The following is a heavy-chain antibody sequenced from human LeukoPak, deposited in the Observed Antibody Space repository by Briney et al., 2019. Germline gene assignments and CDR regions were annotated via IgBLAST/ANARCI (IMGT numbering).Heavy chain of an antibody. D-gene: IGHD3-16*02. J-gene: IGHJ4*02. CDR1: GFTFSSYS. CDR2: ISCRSSYI. CDR3: AREGLGLRLGELSSFDY. Sequence: GGSLRLFCAASGFTFSSYSMNWVRQAPGKGLEWVSSISCRSSYIYYADSVKGLFTISRHNAKNSLYLQMNRLRAEDTAVYYCAREGLGLRLGELSSFDYWGQGTLVTVSS. V-gene: IGHV3-21*01.